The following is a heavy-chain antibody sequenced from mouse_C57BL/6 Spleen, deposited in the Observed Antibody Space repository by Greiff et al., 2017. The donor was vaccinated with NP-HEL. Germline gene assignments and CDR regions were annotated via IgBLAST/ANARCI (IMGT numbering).Heavy chain of an antibody. CDR3: ARSYYDYDVYAMDY. Sequence: EVHLVESGGGLVQPGGSLSLSCAASGFTFTDYYMSWVRQPPGKALEWLGFIRNKANGYTTEYSASVKGRFTISRDNSQSILYLQMNALRAEDSATYYCARSYYDYDVYAMDYWGQGTSVTVSS. CDR1: GFTFTDYY. J-gene: IGHJ4*01. D-gene: IGHD2-4*01. CDR2: IRNKANGYTT. V-gene: IGHV7-3*01.